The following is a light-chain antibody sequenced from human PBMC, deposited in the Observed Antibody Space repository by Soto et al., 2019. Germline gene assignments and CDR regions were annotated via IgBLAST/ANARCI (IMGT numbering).Light chain of an antibody. Sequence: EIVLTQPPGTLSLSPGEGATLSCRASQSVSSSYLAWYQQKPGQAPRLLIYGASSRATGIPDRFSGSGSGTDFTLTISRLEPEDFAVYYCQQYGSSPITFGGGTKVDIK. CDR1: QSVSSSY. J-gene: IGKJ4*01. CDR2: GAS. V-gene: IGKV3-20*01. CDR3: QQYGSSPIT.